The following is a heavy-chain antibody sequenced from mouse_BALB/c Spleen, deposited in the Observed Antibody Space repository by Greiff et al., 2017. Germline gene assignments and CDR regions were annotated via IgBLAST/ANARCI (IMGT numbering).Heavy chain of an antibody. J-gene: IGHJ4*01. CDR2: INPDSSTI. D-gene: IGHD2-2*01. CDR1: GFEFSRYW. Sequence: EVMVVESGGGLVQPGGSLKLSCAASGFEFSRYWMSWVRQAPGKGLEWIGEINPDSSTINYTPSLKDKFIISSDNAKNKLYLQMSKVRSEDTALYYCARGGYDNYYAMDYWGQGTSVTVSS. CDR3: ARGGYDNYYAMDY. V-gene: IGHV4-1*02.